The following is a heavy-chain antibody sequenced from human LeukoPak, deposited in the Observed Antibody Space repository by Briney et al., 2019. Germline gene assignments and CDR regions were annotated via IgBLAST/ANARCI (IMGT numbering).Heavy chain of an antibody. CDR1: GFTFTRYW. D-gene: IGHD6-6*01. V-gene: IGHV3-7*01. CDR2: INQNGSEK. Sequence: GGSLRLSCAGAGFTFTRYWMSWVRQAPGMGLQWVANINQNGSEKCYVDSVEGRFTISRDNTKNSVSLQVNSLRGEDTAVYYCVRALGSSFADYWGQGTLVTVSS. CDR3: VRALGSSFADY. J-gene: IGHJ4*02.